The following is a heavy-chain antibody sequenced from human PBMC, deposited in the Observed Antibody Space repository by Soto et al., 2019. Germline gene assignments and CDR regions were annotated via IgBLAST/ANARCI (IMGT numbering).Heavy chain of an antibody. CDR1: GFTFSNAW. CDR3: TTMVGNYYYDSSCYWGLDY. J-gene: IGHJ4*02. Sequence: EVQLVESGGGLVKPGGSLRLSCAASGFTFSNAWMSWVRQAPGKGLEWVGRIKSKTDGGTTDYAAPVKGRFTISRDDSKNTLYLQMNSLKTDDTAVYYGTTMVGNYYYDSSCYWGLDYRGQGTLVTVST. D-gene: IGHD3-22*01. CDR2: IKSKTDGGTT. V-gene: IGHV3-15*01.